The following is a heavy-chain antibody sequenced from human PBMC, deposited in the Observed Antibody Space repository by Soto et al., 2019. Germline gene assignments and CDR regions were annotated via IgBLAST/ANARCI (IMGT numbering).Heavy chain of an antibody. J-gene: IGHJ1*01. CDR1: GYIFTAYS. CDR3: AREENCRGGTCYSEYFHH. CDR2: VNPSGGSA. V-gene: IGHV1-46*01. D-gene: IGHD2-15*01. Sequence: QVQLVQSGAEVKKPGASVKVSCKTSGYIFTAYSMHWVRQAPGQGLEWMGVVNPSGGSAHYAQSFESSVTLTRDTSTSTSYMELSSLRSEGTAVYYCAREENCRGGTCYSEYFHHWGPGTLVTDSS.